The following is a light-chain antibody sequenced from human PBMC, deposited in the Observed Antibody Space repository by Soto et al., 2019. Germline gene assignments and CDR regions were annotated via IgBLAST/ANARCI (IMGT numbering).Light chain of an antibody. V-gene: IGKV3-11*01. Sequence: IVMSQSPCTLSLSTGERATLSCRASQSVSRDVAWYQQKPGQAPRLLIYDASNRATGIPARFSGSGSGTDFTLTISSLEPEDFAVYYCQQRSNLWTFGQGTKVDIK. CDR2: DAS. J-gene: IGKJ1*01. CDR1: QSVSRD. CDR3: QQRSNLWT.